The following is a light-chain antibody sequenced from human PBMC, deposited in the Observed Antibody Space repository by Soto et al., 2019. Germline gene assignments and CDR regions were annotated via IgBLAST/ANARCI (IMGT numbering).Light chain of an antibody. Sequence: EIVMTQSPATLSVSPGERATLSCRASQSISSHLAWYQQKPGQAPRLLMYDASNRAPGIPARFSGSGSGTDFTLTISSLEPEDFAVYYCQQRPNWPLTFGGGTKVEIK. CDR2: DAS. J-gene: IGKJ4*01. CDR1: QSISSH. CDR3: QQRPNWPLT. V-gene: IGKV3-11*01.